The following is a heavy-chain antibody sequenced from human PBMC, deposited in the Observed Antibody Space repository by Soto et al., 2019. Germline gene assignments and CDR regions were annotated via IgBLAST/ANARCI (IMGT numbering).Heavy chain of an antibody. V-gene: IGHV4-31*03. D-gene: IGHD2-15*01. J-gene: IGHJ5*02. CDR1: GDSIRSGGHY. CDR3: ARDLKEYCSDGKCNWFDP. Sequence: PSETLSLTCTVSGDSIRSGGHYWNWIRQHPGKGLEWIGYIYYTGYTYYNPSLKSRVTISFDASKNQISLQVRSATAADAAVYYCARDLKEYCSDGKCNWFDPWGQGTLVTVSS. CDR2: IYYTGYT.